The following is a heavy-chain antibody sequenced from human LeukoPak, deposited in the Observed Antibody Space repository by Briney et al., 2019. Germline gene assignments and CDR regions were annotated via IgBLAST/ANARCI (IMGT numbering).Heavy chain of an antibody. CDR1: GGSISSYY. J-gene: IGHJ4*02. CDR3: ARLSGCSGGSCYRFDY. Sequence: SETLSLTCTVSGGSISSYYWSWIRQPPGKGLEWIGYIYYSGSTNYNPSLKSRVTISVDTSKNQFSLKLSSVTAADTAVYYCARLSGCSGGSCYRFDYWGQGTLVTVSS. D-gene: IGHD2-15*01. CDR2: IYYSGST. V-gene: IGHV4-59*01.